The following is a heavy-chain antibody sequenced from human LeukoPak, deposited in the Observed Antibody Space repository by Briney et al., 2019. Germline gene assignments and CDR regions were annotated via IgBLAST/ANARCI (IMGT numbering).Heavy chain of an antibody. CDR2: INHSGST. CDR3: ARHTAMVTSKLDY. V-gene: IGHV4-34*01. CDR1: GGSFSGYY. Sequence: SETLSLTCAVYGGSFSGYYWSWIRQRPGKGLEWLGEINHSGSTNYNPSLKSRVTISVDTSKNQFSLKLSSVTAADTAVYYCARHTAMVTSKLDYWGQGTLVTVSS. J-gene: IGHJ4*02. D-gene: IGHD5-18*01.